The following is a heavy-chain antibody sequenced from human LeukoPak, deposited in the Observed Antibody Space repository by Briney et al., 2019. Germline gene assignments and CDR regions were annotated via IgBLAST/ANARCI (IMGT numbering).Heavy chain of an antibody. J-gene: IGHJ5*02. Sequence: SETLSLTCTVSGGSISSYYWSWIRQPPGKGQEWIGYIYYSGSTNYNPSLKSRVTISVDTSKNQFSLKLSSVTAADTAVYYCARVIEGQVDWFDPWGQGTLVTVSS. CDR3: ARVIEGQVDWFDP. CDR2: IYYSGST. V-gene: IGHV4-59*01. CDR1: GGSISSYY.